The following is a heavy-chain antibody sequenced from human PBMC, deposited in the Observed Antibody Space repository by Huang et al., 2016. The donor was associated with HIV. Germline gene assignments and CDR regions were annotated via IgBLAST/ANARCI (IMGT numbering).Heavy chain of an antibody. J-gene: IGHJ6*03. CDR3: ARRAVAGIYYYYYMDV. CDR2: ISYDGSNK. Sequence: QVQLVESGGGVVQPGRSLRLSCAASGFTFSNYAMHWVRQAPGKGLEWVAVISYDGSNKYYTDSVKGRFTISRDSSKNALYLQMNSLRAEDTAVYYCARRAVAGIYYYYYMDVWGKGTTVTVSS. D-gene: IGHD6-19*01. V-gene: IGHV3-30-3*01. CDR1: GFTFSNYA.